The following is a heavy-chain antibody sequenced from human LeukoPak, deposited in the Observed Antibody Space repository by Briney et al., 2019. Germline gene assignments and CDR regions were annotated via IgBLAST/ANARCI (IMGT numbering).Heavy chain of an antibody. V-gene: IGHV3-30-3*01. J-gene: IGHJ5*02. CDR2: ISYDGSNK. CDR3: AGDTYYDSSGLYPPGDP. D-gene: IGHD3-22*01. CDR1: GFAFSSYA. Sequence: PGRSLSLSCAAYGFAFSSYAMHWVRQGPGQGLEWVVVISYDGSNKYYADSVKGRFTIARDNSKNTLYLQMDSLRAEDTAVYYCAGDTYYDSSGLYPPGDPWGQGTLVTVSS.